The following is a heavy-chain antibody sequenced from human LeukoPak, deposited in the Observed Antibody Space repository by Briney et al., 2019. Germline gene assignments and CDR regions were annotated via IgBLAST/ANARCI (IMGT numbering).Heavy chain of an antibody. D-gene: IGHD1-20*01. J-gene: IGHJ4*02. V-gene: IGHV4-61*02. CDR1: GASISSGDHY. Sequence: SQTLSLTCSVSGASISSGDHYWSWIRQPAGKGLEWVGRAYTSGSTTYNPSLKSRVTISVDTSTNQFSLKLSSVTAADTAVYYCVTANQRSTYYFDYWGQGTLVTVPS. CDR2: AYTSGST. CDR3: VTANQRSTYYFDY.